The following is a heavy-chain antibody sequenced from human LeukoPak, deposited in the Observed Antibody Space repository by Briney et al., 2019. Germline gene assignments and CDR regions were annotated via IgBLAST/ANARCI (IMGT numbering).Heavy chain of an antibody. J-gene: IGHJ4*02. CDR2: ISYDGSNK. CDR3: AKGEAD. D-gene: IGHD1-26*01. Sequence: GRSLRLSCAASGFTFSSYSMHWVRQAPGKGLEWVAVISYDGSNKYYADSVKGRFTISRDNSKNTLYLQMNSLRAEDTAVYYCAKGEADWGQGTLVTVSS. V-gene: IGHV3-30*18. CDR1: GFTFSSYS.